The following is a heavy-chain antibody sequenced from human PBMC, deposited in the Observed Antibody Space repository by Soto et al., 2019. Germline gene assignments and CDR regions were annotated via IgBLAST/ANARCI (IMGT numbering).Heavy chain of an antibody. D-gene: IGHD3-10*01. J-gene: IGHJ4*02. CDR3: ASTFYSASGSRN. CDR1: GYRFTDYW. CDR2: IYPGDSDT. Sequence: GESLKISWKASGYRFTDYWIGWVRQMPGKGLEWMGIIYPGDSDTRYSPTFQGQVTISADKSISTAYLQWSSLKASDTAMYYCASTFYSASGSRNWGQGTLVTVSS. V-gene: IGHV5-51*01.